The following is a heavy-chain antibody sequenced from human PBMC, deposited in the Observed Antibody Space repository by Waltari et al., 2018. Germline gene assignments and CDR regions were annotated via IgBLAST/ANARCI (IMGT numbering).Heavy chain of an antibody. D-gene: IGHD3-10*01. CDR3: ATAGKDYFDY. CDR2: IDYSGST. V-gene: IGHV4-39*07. Sequence: QLQLQESGTGLVKPSETLSLTCTVSGGSLSSSSYYWGWIRQPPGKGLEWIGSIDYSGSTYYNPSLKSRVTISVDTSTDTAYMELSSLRSEDTAVYYCATAGKDYFDYWGQGTLVTVSS. J-gene: IGHJ4*02. CDR1: GGSLSSSSYY.